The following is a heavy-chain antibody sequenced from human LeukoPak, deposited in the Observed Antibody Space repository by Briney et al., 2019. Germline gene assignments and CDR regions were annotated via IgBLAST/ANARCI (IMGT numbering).Heavy chain of an antibody. V-gene: IGHV1-2*02. Sequence: GASVKVSCKASGYTSTGYNMHWVRQAPGQGLEWMGWINPNSGGTNYAQNFQGRVALTRDTSISTAYMELSSLRSDDTAVYYCAIVGEALDYWGQGTLVTVSS. CDR3: AIVGEALDY. J-gene: IGHJ4*02. D-gene: IGHD4-17*01. CDR1: GYTSTGYN. CDR2: INPNSGGT.